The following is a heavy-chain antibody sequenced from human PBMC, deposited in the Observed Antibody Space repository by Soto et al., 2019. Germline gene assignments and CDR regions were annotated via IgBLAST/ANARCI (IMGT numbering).Heavy chain of an antibody. Sequence: QVQLVQSGAEVKEPGSSVNVSCKTSGGTFGTTAVTWVRQVPGQGLEWIGGIVPLFGTANYAQKFRGRVMITADESTSIAYMDLSSLSSDDTAIYYCARDGDPGYSFGSGPLGGGRGDPGGQGTLVTVSS. CDR2: IVPLFGTA. CDR1: GGTFGTTA. D-gene: IGHD2-21*01. V-gene: IGHV1-69*12. J-gene: IGHJ5*02. CDR3: ARDGDPGYSFGSGPLGGGRGDP.